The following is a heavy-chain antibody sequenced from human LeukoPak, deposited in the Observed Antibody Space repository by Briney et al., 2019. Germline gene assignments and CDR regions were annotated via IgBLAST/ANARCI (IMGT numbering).Heavy chain of an antibody. J-gene: IGHJ3*02. CDR1: GFTVSSNY. V-gene: IGHV3-53*01. D-gene: IGHD6-19*01. CDR2: IYSGGST. CDR3: ARDQGSSGWYAVAFDI. Sequence: PGGSLRLSCAASGFTVSSNYMSWVRQAPGKGLEWVSVIYSGGSTYYADSVKGRFTISRDNSKNTLYLQMNSLRTEDTAVYYCARDQGSSGWYAVAFDIWGQGTMVTVSS.